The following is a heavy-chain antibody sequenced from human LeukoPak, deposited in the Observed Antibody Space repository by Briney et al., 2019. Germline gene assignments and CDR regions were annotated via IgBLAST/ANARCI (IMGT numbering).Heavy chain of an antibody. CDR3: ASWAGEAKNGLWSGPFDY. CDR1: GYTLTRHY. CDR2: INPSGGST. J-gene: IGHJ4*02. V-gene: IGHV1-46*01. Sequence: GASVKVSCKAFGYTLTRHYMHWVRHAPGQGLEWMGIINPSGGSTNYAQKFQGRVTMTRDTSTSTVYMELSSLRFEDTAVYYCASWAGEAKNGLWSGPFDYWGQGILVTVSS. D-gene: IGHD3-3*01.